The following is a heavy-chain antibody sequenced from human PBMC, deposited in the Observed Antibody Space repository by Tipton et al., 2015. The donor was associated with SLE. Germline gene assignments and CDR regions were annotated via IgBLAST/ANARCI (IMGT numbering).Heavy chain of an antibody. Sequence: SLRLSCAASGFTFSSYAMHWVRQAPGKGLEWVAVISYDGSNKYYADSVKGRFTISRDNSKNTLYLQMNSLRAEDTAVYYCAKEGGRWLQLREYYFDYWGQGTLVTVSS. CDR3: AKEGGRWLQLREYYFDY. CDR2: ISYDGSNK. J-gene: IGHJ4*02. CDR1: GFTFSSYA. V-gene: IGHV3-30-3*01. D-gene: IGHD5-24*01.